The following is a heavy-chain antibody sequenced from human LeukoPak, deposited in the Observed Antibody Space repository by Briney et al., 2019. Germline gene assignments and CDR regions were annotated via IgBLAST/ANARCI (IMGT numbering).Heavy chain of an antibody. CDR2: LYPGDSDT. CDR1: GYSFTSYW. V-gene: IGHV5-51*01. Sequence: GEALKISWKGSGYSFTSYWIGWVRQMPGKGLEFMGILYPGDSDTRYSPSFQGQVTISADKSISTAYLQWSSLKASDTAMYYCARHETGPYFDYWGQGTLVTVSS. J-gene: IGHJ4*02. CDR3: ARHETGPYFDY. D-gene: IGHD1-1*01.